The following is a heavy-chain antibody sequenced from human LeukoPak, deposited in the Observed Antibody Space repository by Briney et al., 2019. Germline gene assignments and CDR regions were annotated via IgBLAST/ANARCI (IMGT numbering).Heavy chain of an antibody. D-gene: IGHD4-17*01. CDR2: IKQDGSEK. CDR1: GFTFSSYW. CDR3: ARDIDYGDCSPAFDI. J-gene: IGHJ3*02. V-gene: IGHV3-7*01. Sequence: GGSLRLSCAASGFTFSSYWMSWVRQAPGKGLEWVANIKQDGSEKYYVDSVKGRFTISRDNAKNSLYLQMNSLRAEDTAVYYCARDIDYGDCSPAFDIWGQGTMVTVSS.